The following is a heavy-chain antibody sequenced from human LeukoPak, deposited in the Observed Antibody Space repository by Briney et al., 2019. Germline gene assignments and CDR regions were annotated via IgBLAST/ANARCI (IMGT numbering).Heavy chain of an antibody. CDR3: ARGYCSGASCYSVDY. CDR2: ISSSSTTI. D-gene: IGHD2-15*01. Sequence: GGSLRLSCAASGFSFSSYVMSWVRQAPGKGLEWVAYISSSSTTIYYADSVKGRFTISRDNAKSSMYLQMNSLRAEDTAVYYCARGYCSGASCYSVDYWGQGTLVTVSS. J-gene: IGHJ4*02. CDR1: GFSFSSYV. V-gene: IGHV3-48*01.